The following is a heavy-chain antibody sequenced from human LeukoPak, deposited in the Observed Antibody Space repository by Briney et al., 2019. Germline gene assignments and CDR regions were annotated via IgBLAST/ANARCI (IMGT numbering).Heavy chain of an antibody. CDR3: ARDSGEYYYDSGGYYSPLLY. V-gene: IGHV1-18*01. D-gene: IGHD3-22*01. Sequence: GASVKVSCKASGYTFTSYGISWVRQAPGQGLEWMGWISAYNGNTNYAQKLQGRVTMTTDTSTSTAYMELRSLRSDDTAVYYCARDSGEYYYDSGGYYSPLLYWGQGTLVTVSS. J-gene: IGHJ4*02. CDR2: ISAYNGNT. CDR1: GYTFTSYG.